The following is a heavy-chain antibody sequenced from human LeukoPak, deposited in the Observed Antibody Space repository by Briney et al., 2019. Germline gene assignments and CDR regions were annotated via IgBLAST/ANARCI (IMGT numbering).Heavy chain of an antibody. J-gene: IGHJ6*03. V-gene: IGHV3-43D*03. CDR3: ANDKDAGLYYCYHRDV. Sequence: WGSLTLSCAASGFSFHHYAMHWVRQAAGKGLEWVSLISWDGGSTYYADFVKGRFTIARDNSKNSLYLQMNSLRAEHTALYYCANDKDAGLYYCYHRDVWGKGTTVTDSS. CDR1: GFSFHHYA. CDR2: ISWDGGST. D-gene: IGHD2-15*01.